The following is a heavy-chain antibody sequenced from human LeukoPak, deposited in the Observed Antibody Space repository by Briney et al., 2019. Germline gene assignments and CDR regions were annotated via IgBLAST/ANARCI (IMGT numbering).Heavy chain of an antibody. D-gene: IGHD6-19*01. V-gene: IGHV3-23*01. Sequence: PGGSLSLSCAASGFTFSSYAMSWVRQAPGKGLEWVSSISGSGNRTYYADSVRGRFTISRDNSKNTLYLQKNSLRADDTAIYYCAKSMTLQWRGFFDLWGRGTHVTVSS. CDR1: GFTFSSYA. CDR2: ISGSGNRT. CDR3: AKSMTLQWRGFFDL. J-gene: IGHJ2*01.